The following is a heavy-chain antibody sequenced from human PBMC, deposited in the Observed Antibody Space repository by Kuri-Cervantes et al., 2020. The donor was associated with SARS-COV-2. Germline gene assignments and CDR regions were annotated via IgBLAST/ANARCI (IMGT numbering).Heavy chain of an antibody. CDR1: GFTFSSYS. CDR2: ISSSSSYI. V-gene: IGHV3-21*01. CDR3: ASTYYYDSSGYPRLGAFDI. J-gene: IGHJ3*02. Sequence: GESLKISCAASGFTFSSYSMNWVRQAPGKGLEWVSSISSSSSYIYYADSVKGRFTISRDNAKNSLYLQMNSLRAEDTAVYYCASTYYYDSSGYPRLGAFDIWGQGTMVTV. D-gene: IGHD3-22*01.